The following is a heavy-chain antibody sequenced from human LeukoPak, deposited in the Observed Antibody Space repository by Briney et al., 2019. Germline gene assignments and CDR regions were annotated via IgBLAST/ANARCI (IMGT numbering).Heavy chain of an antibody. V-gene: IGHV4-59*01. CDR1: GGSISSYY. Sequence: KTSETLSLTCTVSGGSISSYYWSWIRQPPGKGLEWIGYIYYSGSTNYNPSLKSRVTISVETSKNEFSLKLRSVTAADTAVYYCARSTATRLYYYYMDVWGKGTTVTVSS. CDR2: IYYSGST. CDR3: ARSTATRLYYYYMDV. J-gene: IGHJ6*03. D-gene: IGHD5-18*01.